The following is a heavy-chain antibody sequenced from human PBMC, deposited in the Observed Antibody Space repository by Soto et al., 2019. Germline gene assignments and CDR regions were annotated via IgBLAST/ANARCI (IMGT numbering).Heavy chain of an antibody. D-gene: IGHD4-17*01. CDR3: TTRRGDYGDYDHYYYGMDV. V-gene: IGHV3-15*01. CDR1: GFTFSNAW. J-gene: IGHJ6*02. Sequence: PGGTLRLSFSASGFTFSNAWLRLVRTAPGTGLGWVGRIKSKTDGGTTDYAAPVKGRFTISRDDSKNTLYLQMNSLKTEDTAVYYCTTRRGDYGDYDHYYYGMDVWGQGTTVTVSS. CDR2: IKSKTDGGTT.